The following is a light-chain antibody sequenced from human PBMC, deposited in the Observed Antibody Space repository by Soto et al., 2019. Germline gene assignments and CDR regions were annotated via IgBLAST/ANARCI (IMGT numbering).Light chain of an antibody. CDR3: QQSSTTPRT. V-gene: IGKV1-39*01. CDR2: AAS. Sequence: DTQMTQSPSSLSASVGDRVTITCRASQSISSYLNWYQQQPGKAPKLLISAASSLQSGVPSRFSGSGSGTDFTLTISSLQPEDFATYYCQQSSTTPRTFGQGTKVEIK. J-gene: IGKJ1*01. CDR1: QSISSY.